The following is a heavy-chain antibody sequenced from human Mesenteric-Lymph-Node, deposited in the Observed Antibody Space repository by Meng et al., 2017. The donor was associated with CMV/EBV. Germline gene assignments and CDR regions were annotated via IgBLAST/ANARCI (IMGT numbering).Heavy chain of an antibody. D-gene: IGHD7-27*01. CDR1: GYTFTSYG. Sequence: ASVKVSCKASGYTFTSYGISWVRQAPGQGLDWMGWINPNTGDTNYAQKFQGRVTLTRDTSVTTTYMELSGLRSDDTAVYFCAGGMGRLGSRLDYWGQGTLVTVSS. CDR3: AGGMGRLGSRLDY. CDR2: INPNTGDT. J-gene: IGHJ4*02. V-gene: IGHV1-2*02.